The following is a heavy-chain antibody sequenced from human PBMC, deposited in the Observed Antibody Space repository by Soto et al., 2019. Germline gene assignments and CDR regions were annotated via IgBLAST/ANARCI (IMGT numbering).Heavy chain of an antibody. J-gene: IGHJ5*02. CDR3: ASLPGIAAADTGWFDP. D-gene: IGHD6-13*01. CDR1: GGSFSNYF. CDR2: INHSGSS. V-gene: IGHV4-34*01. Sequence: QVQLQQWGAGLLKPSETLSLTCAVYGGSFSNYFWSWIRQPPGKGLEWIGEINHSGSSNYNPSLKSRITISVDTSKNQFSLRLSSVTAADTAVYYCASLPGIAAADTGWFDPWGQGTLVTVSS.